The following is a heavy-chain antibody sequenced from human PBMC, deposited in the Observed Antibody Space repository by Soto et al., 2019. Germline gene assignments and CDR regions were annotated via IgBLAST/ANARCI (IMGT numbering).Heavy chain of an antibody. D-gene: IGHD2-15*01. CDR3: ARDSAYSFDY. Sequence: EVQLVESGGGLVQPGGSLRLSCTASGFTFSDYSMNWVRQAPGKGLEWASYIGTSTSTVYYADSVEGRFSISRDNAKNSLYLQMNSLRAEDTDVYYCARDSAYSFDYWGQGILVTVSP. CDR2: IGTSTSTV. J-gene: IGHJ4*02. V-gene: IGHV3-48*01. CDR1: GFTFSDYS.